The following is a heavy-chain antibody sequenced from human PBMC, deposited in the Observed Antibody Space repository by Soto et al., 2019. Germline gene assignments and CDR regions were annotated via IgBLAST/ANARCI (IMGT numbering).Heavy chain of an antibody. D-gene: IGHD6-19*01. CDR1: GFTFSNAW. J-gene: IGHJ4*02. V-gene: IGHV3-15*07. CDR3: TTDRYSSGWYYFDY. CDR2: IKSKTDGGTT. Sequence: EVQLVESGGGLVKPGGSLRLSCAASGFTFSNAWMNWVRQAPGKGLEWVGRIKSKTDGGTTDYAAPVKGRFTISRDDSKNTLYLQMNSLKTEDTAVYYCTTDRYSSGWYYFDYWGQGTLVTVSS.